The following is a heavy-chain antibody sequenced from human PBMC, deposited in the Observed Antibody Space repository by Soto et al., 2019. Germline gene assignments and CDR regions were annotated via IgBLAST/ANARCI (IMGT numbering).Heavy chain of an antibody. CDR3: ARSPDSSGYPHHNWFDP. J-gene: IGHJ5*02. CDR1: GGTFSSYA. CDR2: IIPIFGTA. Sequence: QVQLVQSGAEVKKPGSPVKVSCKASGGTFSSYAISWVRQAPGQGLEWMGGIIPIFGTANYAQKFQGRVTITADESTSTAYMELISLRSEDTAVYYCARSPDSSGYPHHNWFDPWGQGTLVTVSS. V-gene: IGHV1-69*01. D-gene: IGHD3-22*01.